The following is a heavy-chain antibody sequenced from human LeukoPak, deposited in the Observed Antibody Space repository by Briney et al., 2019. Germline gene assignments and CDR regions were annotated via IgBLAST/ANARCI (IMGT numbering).Heavy chain of an antibody. J-gene: IGHJ4*02. Sequence: GGSLRLSCAASGFSLSSYAMHWVRQPPGKGLEWVSYISSSGSTLYYADSVKGRFTISRDNAKNSLYLQMNSLRAEDTAVYYCARNYGDYSYYFNYWGQGTLVTVSS. V-gene: IGHV3-48*03. CDR1: GFSLSSYA. D-gene: IGHD4-17*01. CDR3: ARNYGDYSYYFNY. CDR2: ISSSGSTL.